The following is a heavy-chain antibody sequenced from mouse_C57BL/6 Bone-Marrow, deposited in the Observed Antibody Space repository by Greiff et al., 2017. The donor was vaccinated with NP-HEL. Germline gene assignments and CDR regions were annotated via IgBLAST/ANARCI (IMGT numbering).Heavy chain of an antibody. V-gene: IGHV3-6*01. Sequence: EVKLQESGPGLVKPSQSLSLTCSVTGYSITSGYYWNWLRQFPGNKLEWMGYISYDGSNNYNPSLKNRISITRDTSKNQFFLKLNSVTTEDTATYYCARDGYYVAYWGQGTLVTVSA. CDR3: ARDGYYVAY. CDR2: ISYDGSN. J-gene: IGHJ3*01. D-gene: IGHD2-3*01. CDR1: GYSITSGYY.